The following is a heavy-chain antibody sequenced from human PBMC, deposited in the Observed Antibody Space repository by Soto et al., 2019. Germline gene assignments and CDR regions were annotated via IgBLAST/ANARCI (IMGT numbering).Heavy chain of an antibody. Sequence: QVQLVQSGAEVKKPGASVKVSGKVSGYTLTELSMHWVRQAPGKGLEWMGGFDPEDGETIYAQKFQGRVTMTEDTSTDTAYMELSSVRSEDKAVYYCATGLAYCGGDCYFNWFDPWGQGTLVTVSS. D-gene: IGHD2-21*02. J-gene: IGHJ5*02. CDR1: GYTLTELS. V-gene: IGHV1-24*01. CDR3: ATGLAYCGGDCYFNWFDP. CDR2: FDPEDGET.